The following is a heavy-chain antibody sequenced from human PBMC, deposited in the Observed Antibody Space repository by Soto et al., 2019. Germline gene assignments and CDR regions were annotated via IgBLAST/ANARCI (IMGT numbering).Heavy chain of an antibody. CDR3: ARAKLDQYYYYYGMDV. J-gene: IGHJ6*02. CDR2: IDPSDSYT. D-gene: IGHD3-3*01. CDR1: GYSFTSYW. V-gene: IGHV5-10-1*01. Sequence: GESLKISCKGSGYSFTSYWISWVRQMPGKGLEWMGRIDPSDSYTNYSPSFQGHVTISADKSISTAYLQWSSLKASDTAMYYCARAKLDQYYYYYGMDVWGQGTTVTVSS.